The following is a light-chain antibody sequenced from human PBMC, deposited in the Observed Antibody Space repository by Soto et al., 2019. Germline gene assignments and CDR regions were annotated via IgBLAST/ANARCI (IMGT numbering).Light chain of an antibody. CDR3: SSYTSSSTRDVV. CDR2: EVS. V-gene: IGLV2-14*01. CDR1: SSDVGGYNY. J-gene: IGLJ2*01. Sequence: QSALTQPASVSGSPGQSITISCTGTSSDVGGYNYVSWYQQHPGKAPKLMIYEVSNRPSGVSNRFSGSKSGNTASLTISGLQAEDEADYYCSSYTSSSTRDVVFGGGTKLTV.